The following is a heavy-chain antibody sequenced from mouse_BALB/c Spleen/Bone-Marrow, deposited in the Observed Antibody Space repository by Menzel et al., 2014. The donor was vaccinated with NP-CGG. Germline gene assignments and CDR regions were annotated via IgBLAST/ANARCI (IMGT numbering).Heavy chain of an antibody. Sequence: VQLQQSGAELVRSGASVKLSCTASGFNIKDYYMHWVKQRPEQGLEWIGWIDPENGDTEYAPKFQGKVTMTADTSSNTAYLQLSSLTAEDAAVYYCNGNYYAMDNWGQGTSVTGTS. CDR2: IDPENGDT. CDR1: GFNIKDYY. V-gene: IGHV14-4*02. CDR3: NGNYYAMDN. J-gene: IGHJ4*01. D-gene: IGHD2-1*01.